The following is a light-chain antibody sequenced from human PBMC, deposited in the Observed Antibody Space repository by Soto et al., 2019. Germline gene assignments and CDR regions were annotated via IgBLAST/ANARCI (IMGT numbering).Light chain of an antibody. CDR1: QSLLYSSKNKNY. J-gene: IGKJ2*01. CDR3: QQYCCTPPT. V-gene: IGKV4-1*01. CDR2: WAS. Sequence: DIVMTQSPDSLAVSLGERATINCKSSQSLLYSSKNKNYLAWYQQKPGQPPKLLIYWASTRESGVPDRFGGSGSGTDFTLTISSLQAEDVAVYYCQQYCCTPPTFGQGTKLEIK.